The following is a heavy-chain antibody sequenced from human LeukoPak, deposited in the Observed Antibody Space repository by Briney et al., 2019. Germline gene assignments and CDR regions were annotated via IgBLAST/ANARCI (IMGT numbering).Heavy chain of an antibody. V-gene: IGHV4-59*01. J-gene: IGHJ5*02. CDR3: ARDLGGVVPAAPYNWFDP. CDR1: GGSISSYY. Sequence: PSETLSLTCTVSGGSISSYYWSWIRQPPGKGLEWIGYIYYSGSTNYNPSLKSRVTISVDTSKSQFSLKLSSVTAADTAVYYCARDLGGVVPAAPYNWFDPWGQGTLVTVSS. CDR2: IYYSGST. D-gene: IGHD2-2*01.